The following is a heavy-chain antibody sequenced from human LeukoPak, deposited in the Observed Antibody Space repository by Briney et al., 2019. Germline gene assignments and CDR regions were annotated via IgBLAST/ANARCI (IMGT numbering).Heavy chain of an antibody. J-gene: IGHJ4*02. Sequence: GASVKVSCKASGYTFTGYYIHWVRQAPGQGLEWMGWMNPNSGGTKFAQRFQGRVTMTRDTSITTAYLELRGLESDDTAVYYCARDLDSSGYYYVFHYWGQGTLVTVSS. CDR1: GYTFTGYY. V-gene: IGHV1-2*02. CDR3: ARDLDSSGYYYVFHY. D-gene: IGHD3-22*01. CDR2: MNPNSGGT.